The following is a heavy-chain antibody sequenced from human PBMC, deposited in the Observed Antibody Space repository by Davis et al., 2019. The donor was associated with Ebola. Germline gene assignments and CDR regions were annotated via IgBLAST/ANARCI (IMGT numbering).Heavy chain of an antibody. D-gene: IGHD3-10*01. CDR1: GGSIRGGGYY. Sequence: MPSETLSLTCTVSGGSIRGGGYYGNWLRQHPGKGLEWIGYNYHGGSIFYNPSLKSRVSISVDASKNQISLRLTSVTAADTAVYYCAGGGSYYFDFWGQGALVTVSS. CDR3: AGGGSYYFDF. V-gene: IGHV4-31*03. CDR2: NYHGGSI. J-gene: IGHJ4*02.